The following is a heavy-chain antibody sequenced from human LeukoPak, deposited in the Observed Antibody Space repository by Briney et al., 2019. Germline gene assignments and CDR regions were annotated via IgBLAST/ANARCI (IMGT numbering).Heavy chain of an antibody. CDR1: GGSISSYY. V-gene: IGHV4-59*01. Sequence: PSETLSLTCTVSGGSISSYYWSWIRQPPGKGLEWIGYIYYNGSTNYNPSLKSRVTISVDTSKNQFSLKLSSVTAADTAVYYCARALYCSSTSCYGDNWFDPWGQGTLVTVSS. CDR2: IYYNGST. J-gene: IGHJ5*02. CDR3: ARALYCSSTSCYGDNWFDP. D-gene: IGHD2-2*01.